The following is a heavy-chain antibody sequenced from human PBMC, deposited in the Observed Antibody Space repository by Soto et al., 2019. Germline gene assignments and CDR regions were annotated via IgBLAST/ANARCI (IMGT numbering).Heavy chain of an antibody. D-gene: IGHD2-2*01. V-gene: IGHV1-69*06. CDR2: IIPIFGTA. Sequence: SVKVTCKASGGTFSSYAISWVRPANGQGLEWMGGIIPIFGTANYAQKFQGRVTITADKSTSTAYMELSSLRSEDTAVYYCARGAIYCSSTSCSIDDWGQGTLVTVS. CDR3: ARGAIYCSSTSCSIDD. J-gene: IGHJ4*02. CDR1: GGTFSSYA.